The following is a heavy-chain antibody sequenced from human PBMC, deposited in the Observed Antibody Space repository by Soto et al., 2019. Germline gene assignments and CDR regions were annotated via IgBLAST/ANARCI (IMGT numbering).Heavy chain of an antibody. D-gene: IGHD2-15*01. J-gene: IGHJ4*02. CDR1: GYTFINYG. CDR3: GRGGGVVVAHFDY. V-gene: IGHV1-18*01. CDR2: ISAYYGDT. Sequence: QVQLVQSGAEVQKPGASVKVSCKASGYTFINYGITWVRRAPGQGLEWMGWISAYYGDTNYAQKVQGRVTMTTDTSTSTAYMGLRTLSSDDTAIYYSGRGGGVVVAHFDYWGQGTLVTVSS.